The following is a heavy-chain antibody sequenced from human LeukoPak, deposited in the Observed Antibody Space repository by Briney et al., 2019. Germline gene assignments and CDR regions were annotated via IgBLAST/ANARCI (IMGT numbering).Heavy chain of an antibody. J-gene: IGHJ5*02. CDR1: GYTFSNYD. CDR3: VRVTTNAVFDP. D-gene: IGHD1-1*01. V-gene: IGHV1-8*01. Sequence: GSVKVSCKASGYTFSNYDINWVRQATGQGLEWIGYMNPNSVNTGYAQKFQGRVAITRNISISTAYLELGSLRSEDTAVYYCVRVTTNAVFDPWGQGTLVTVSS. CDR2: MNPNSVNT.